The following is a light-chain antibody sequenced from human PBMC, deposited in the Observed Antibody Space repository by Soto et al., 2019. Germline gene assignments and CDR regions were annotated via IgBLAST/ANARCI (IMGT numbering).Light chain of an antibody. CDR3: QQYDNLPRT. J-gene: IGKJ3*01. CDR2: DAS. CDR1: QDISNY. V-gene: IGKV1-33*01. Sequence: DSQMTQSPSSLSASVGDRVTITCQASQDISNYLNWYQQKPGKAPKLLIYDASNLETGVPSRFSGSGSGTDFTFTISSLQPEDIATYYCQQYDNLPRTFGPGTKVDIK.